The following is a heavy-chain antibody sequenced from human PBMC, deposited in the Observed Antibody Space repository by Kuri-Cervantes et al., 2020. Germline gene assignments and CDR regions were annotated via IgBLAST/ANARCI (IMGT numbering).Heavy chain of an antibody. D-gene: IGHD6-19*01. V-gene: IGHV1-69*13. Sequence: SVKVSCKASGGTFSSYAISWVRPAPGQGLEWMGGIIPIFGTANYAQKFQGRVTITADESTSTAYMELSSLRSEDTAVYYCERDGSAVAGSKGFDYWGQGTLVTVSS. CDR2: IIPIFGTA. CDR3: ERDGSAVAGSKGFDY. CDR1: GGTFSSYA. J-gene: IGHJ4*02.